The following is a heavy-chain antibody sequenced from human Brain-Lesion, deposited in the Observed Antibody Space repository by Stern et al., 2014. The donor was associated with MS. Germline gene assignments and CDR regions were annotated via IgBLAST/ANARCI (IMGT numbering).Heavy chain of an antibody. CDR2: IFNSGRT. CDR3: ARGRVVPGFQYYATDV. CDR1: GGSISSGGYY. D-gene: IGHD2-2*01. J-gene: IGHJ6*02. Sequence: QVQLVQSGPGLVKPSQTLSLSCTVSGGSISSGGYYWSWIRQPAGKGLEWIGRIFNSGRTSYNPSLKSRVTISIDTSKNQFSLRLTSMTAADTAVYYCARGRVVPGFQYYATDVWGQGTTVIVSS. V-gene: IGHV4-61*02.